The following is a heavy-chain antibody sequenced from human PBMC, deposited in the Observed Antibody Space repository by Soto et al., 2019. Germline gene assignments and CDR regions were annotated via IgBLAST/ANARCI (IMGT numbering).Heavy chain of an antibody. V-gene: IGHV1-69*08. D-gene: IGHD3-16*01. Sequence: QVQLVQSGAEVKKPGSSVRVSCKASGTIFSSYTISWVRQAPGQGLEWMGRIIPILGETNSAQKFQGRVTLTXDNSTNTAYMELNSLRLEDTALYYCARGLGGRMDDWGQGTTVTVSS. J-gene: IGHJ6*02. CDR2: IIPILGET. CDR1: GTIFSSYT. CDR3: ARGLGGRMDD.